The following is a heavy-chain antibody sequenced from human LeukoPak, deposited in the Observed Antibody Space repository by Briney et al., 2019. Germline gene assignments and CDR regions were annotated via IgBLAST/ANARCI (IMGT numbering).Heavy chain of an antibody. CDR3: ARQYSSGWTFDY. J-gene: IGHJ4*02. D-gene: IGHD6-19*01. CDR2: IIPILGIA. CDR1: GGTFSSYA. Sequence: SVKVSCKASGGTFSSYAISWVRQAPGQGLEWMGRIIPILGIANYAQKFQARVTITADKSTSTAYMELSSLRSEDTAVYYCARQYSSGWTFDYWGQGTLVTVSS. V-gene: IGHV1-69*04.